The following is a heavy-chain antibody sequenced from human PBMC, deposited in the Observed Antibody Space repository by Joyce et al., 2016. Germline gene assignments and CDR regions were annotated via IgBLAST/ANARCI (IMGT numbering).Heavy chain of an antibody. J-gene: IGHJ5*02. CDR2: IDPSDYYT. CDR3: ARPRYCSGGSCLNWFDP. V-gene: IGHV5-10-1*01. Sequence: EVQLVQSGAEVKKPGESLRISCQGSGYSFTSYLINWVRQMPGKGLEWMGRIDPSDYYTNYSPSFQVHDTISADKSISTAYLQWSSLKASDTAMYYCARPRYCSGGSCLNWFDPWGQRTLVTVSS. CDR1: GYSFTSYL. D-gene: IGHD2-15*01.